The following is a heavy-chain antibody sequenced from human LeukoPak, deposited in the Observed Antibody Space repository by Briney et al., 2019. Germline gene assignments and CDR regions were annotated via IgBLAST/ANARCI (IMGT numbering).Heavy chain of an antibody. CDR1: GFTFSNYW. CDR3: AKDTPIVVVPAFDY. V-gene: IGHV3-23*01. J-gene: IGHJ4*02. D-gene: IGHD2-2*01. Sequence: GGSLRLSCAASGFTFSNYWMHWVRQAPGKGLEWVSAISGSGGSTYYADSVKGRFTISRDNSKNTLYLQMNSLRAEDTAVYYCAKDTPIVVVPAFDYWGQGTPVTVSS. CDR2: ISGSGGST.